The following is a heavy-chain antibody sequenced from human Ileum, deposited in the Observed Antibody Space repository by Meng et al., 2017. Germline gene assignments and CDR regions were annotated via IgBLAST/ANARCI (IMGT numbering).Heavy chain of an antibody. CDR2: IHHSGTT. CDR1: GGSISGSIW. V-gene: IGHV4-4*02. CDR3: ARGVVSGSHYNTY. Sequence: QVQLQESGPGLVKPSGTLSLTCAVSGGSISGSIWWSWVHQPPEKGLEWIGEIHHSGTTNYSPSLKSRLTISVDKSKNQFSLKLQSVTAADTAVYFCARGVVSGSHYNTYWGQGILVTVSS. D-gene: IGHD3-10*01. J-gene: IGHJ4*02.